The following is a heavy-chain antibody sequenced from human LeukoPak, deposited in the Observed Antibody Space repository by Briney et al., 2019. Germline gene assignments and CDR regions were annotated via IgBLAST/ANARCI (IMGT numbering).Heavy chain of an antibody. CDR2: INWNGGST. D-gene: IGHD3-16*02. Sequence: AGGSLRLSCAASGFTFDDYGMSWVRQAPGKGLEWVSGINWNGGSTGYADSAKGRFTISRDNAKNSLYLQMNSLRAEDTALYYCARWGDYVWGSYRPEDYWGQGTLVTVSS. CDR1: GFTFDDYG. CDR3: ARWGDYVWGSYRPEDY. V-gene: IGHV3-20*04. J-gene: IGHJ4*02.